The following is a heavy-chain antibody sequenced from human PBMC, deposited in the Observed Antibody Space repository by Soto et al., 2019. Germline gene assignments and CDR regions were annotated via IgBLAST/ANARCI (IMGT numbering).Heavy chain of an antibody. V-gene: IGHV3-23*01. Sequence: EVRLLESGGGLVQPGGSLRLSCAASGFTFSSYAMSWVRQAPGKGLEWVSVISGSSDNTDYADSVKGRFTISRDNSKNTLYLQMNSLRAEDTAVYYCAKREQRCVQFTVPVAWGQGTLVTVSS. CDR2: ISGSSDNT. CDR1: GFTFSSYA. J-gene: IGHJ5*02. CDR3: AKREQRCVQFTVPVA. D-gene: IGHD1-1*01.